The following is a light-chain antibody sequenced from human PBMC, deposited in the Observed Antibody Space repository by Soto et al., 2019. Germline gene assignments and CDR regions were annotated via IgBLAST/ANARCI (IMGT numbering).Light chain of an antibody. V-gene: IGKV1-9*01. CDR2: ATS. CDR1: QGLNSY. Sequence: DIQLTQSPSFLSASVGDRVTITCRASQGLNSYFAWYQQKPGKAPKLLLYATSTLQSVFPSRFSGSGSGAEFTLTITSLQPEDIATYYCQPLNSYQVTFGGGTKVEIK. CDR3: QPLNSYQVT. J-gene: IGKJ4*01.